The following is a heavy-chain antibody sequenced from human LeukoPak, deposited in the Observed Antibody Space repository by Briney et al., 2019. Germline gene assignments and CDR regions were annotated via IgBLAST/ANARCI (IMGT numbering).Heavy chain of an antibody. D-gene: IGHD6-13*01. CDR2: ICYSGST. CDR3: ARVYSSSWPDFDP. V-gene: IGHV4-31*03. J-gene: IGHJ5*02. Sequence: SQTLSLTCTVSGGSISSGGYYWSWIRQHPGKGLEWIGYICYSGSTYYSPSLKSRVTISVDTSKNQFSLKLSSVTAADTAVYYCARVYSSSWPDFDPWGQGTLVTVSS. CDR1: GGSISSGGYY.